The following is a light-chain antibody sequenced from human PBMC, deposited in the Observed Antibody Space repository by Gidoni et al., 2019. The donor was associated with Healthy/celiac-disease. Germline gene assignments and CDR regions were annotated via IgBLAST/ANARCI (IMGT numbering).Light chain of an antibody. CDR3: AAWDDSLSGPNWV. J-gene: IGLJ3*02. CDR1: SSNIGSTY. CDR2: RNN. V-gene: IGLV1-47*01. Sequence: QSVLTQPPSASGTPGQRVTISCSGRSSNIGSTYVHWYQQLPGTAPKLLIYRNNQRPSGVPDRFSGSKSGTSASLAISGLRSEDEADYYCAAWDDSLSGPNWVFGGGTKLTVL.